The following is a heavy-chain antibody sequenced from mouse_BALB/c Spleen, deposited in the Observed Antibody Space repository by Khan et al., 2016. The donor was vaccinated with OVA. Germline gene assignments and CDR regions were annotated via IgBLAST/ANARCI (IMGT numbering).Heavy chain of an antibody. CDR3: ARAGTISTVVITDFDY. CDR1: GYSITSDYA. Sequence: EVELVESGPGLVKPSQSLSLTCTVTGYSITSDYAWNWIRQFPGNKLEWMGYIKYSGSTSYNPSLKSRFSIIRNTSKNQFFLPLSSVTTEYTATYYGARAGTISTVVITDFDYWGQGTTLTVSS. D-gene: IGHD1-1*01. J-gene: IGHJ2*01. V-gene: IGHV3-2*02. CDR2: IKYSGST.